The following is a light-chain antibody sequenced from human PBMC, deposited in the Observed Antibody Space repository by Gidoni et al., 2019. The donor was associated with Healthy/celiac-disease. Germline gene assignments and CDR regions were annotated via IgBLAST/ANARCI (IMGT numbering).Light chain of an antibody. Sequence: DIQMTPSPSSLSASVGDRVTITCRASQSISSYLNWYQQKPGKAPKLLIYAASSLQSGVPSRFSGSGSGTDFTLTIRSLQPEDFATYYCQQSYSTPLFXXXTKLEIK. CDR3: QQSYSTPL. CDR1: QSISSY. V-gene: IGKV1-39*01. J-gene: IGKJ2*01. CDR2: AAS.